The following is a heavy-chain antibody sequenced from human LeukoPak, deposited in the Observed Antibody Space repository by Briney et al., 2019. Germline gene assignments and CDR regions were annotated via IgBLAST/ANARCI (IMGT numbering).Heavy chain of an antibody. CDR1: GFTFSSYG. J-gene: IGHJ3*02. Sequence: PGGSLRLSCAASGFTFSSYGMHWVRQAPDKGLEWVAVISYDGSNKYYADSVKGRFTISRDNSKNTLYLQMNSLRAEDTAVYYCAKERGLRSPDAFDIWGQGTMVTVSS. CDR3: AKERGLRSPDAFDI. V-gene: IGHV3-30*18. CDR2: ISYDGSNK. D-gene: IGHD4-17*01.